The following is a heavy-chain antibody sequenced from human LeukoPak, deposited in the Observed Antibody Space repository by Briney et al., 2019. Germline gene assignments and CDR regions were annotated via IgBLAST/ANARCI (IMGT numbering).Heavy chain of an antibody. CDR2: IYYSGST. CDR3: ARGGGGNPLGY. V-gene: IGHV4-61*01. J-gene: IGHJ4*02. CDR1: GDSVSSGSFY. Sequence: PSETLSLTCTVSGDSVSSGSFYWSWIRQPPGKGLEWIAYIYYSGSTLYNPSLKGRVTISSDTSKNQYFLKLSSVTAADTAVYYCARGGGGNPLGYWGQGTLVTVSS. D-gene: IGHD4-23*01.